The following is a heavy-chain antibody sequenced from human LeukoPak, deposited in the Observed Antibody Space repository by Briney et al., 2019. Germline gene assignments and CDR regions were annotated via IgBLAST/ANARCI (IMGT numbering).Heavy chain of an antibody. J-gene: IGHJ4*02. Sequence: PSETLSLTCTVSGGSISSSSYYWGWIRQPPGKGLEWIGNIYYSGSTYYNPSLKSRVTISVDTSKNQFSLKLSSVTAADTAVYYCARHSTKKVWFGELLGPPIDYWGQGTLVTVSS. CDR2: IYYSGST. CDR3: ARHSTKKVWFGELLGPPIDY. CDR1: GGSISSSSYY. D-gene: IGHD3-10*01. V-gene: IGHV4-39*01.